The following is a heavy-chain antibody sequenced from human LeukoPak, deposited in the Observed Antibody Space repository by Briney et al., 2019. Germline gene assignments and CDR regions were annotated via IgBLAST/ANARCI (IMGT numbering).Heavy chain of an antibody. D-gene: IGHD4/OR15-4a*01. Sequence: GGSLRLSCAVSGFTFSSYGMHWVRQAPGKGLEWVAFIAYDGNNQYYADSVKGRFTISRDNAKNSLYLQMNSLRVEDTAVYYCARRAGAYSHPYDYWGQGTLVTVSS. V-gene: IGHV3-30*12. CDR1: GFTFSSYG. CDR2: IAYDGNNQ. CDR3: ARRAGAYSHPYDY. J-gene: IGHJ4*02.